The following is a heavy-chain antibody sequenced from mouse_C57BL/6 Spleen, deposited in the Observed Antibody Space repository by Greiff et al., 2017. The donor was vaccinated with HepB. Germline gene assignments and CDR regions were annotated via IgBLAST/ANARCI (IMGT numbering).Heavy chain of an antibody. CDR1: GYAFSSSW. J-gene: IGHJ2*01. Sequence: QVQLQQSGPELVKPGASVKISCKASGYAFSSSWMNWVKQRPGKGLEWIGRIYPGDGDTNYNGKFKGKATLTADKSSRTAYMQLSSLTSEDSAVYFCARSRERGYFDYWGQGTTLTVSS. CDR2: IYPGDGDT. CDR3: ARSRERGYFDY. V-gene: IGHV1-82*01.